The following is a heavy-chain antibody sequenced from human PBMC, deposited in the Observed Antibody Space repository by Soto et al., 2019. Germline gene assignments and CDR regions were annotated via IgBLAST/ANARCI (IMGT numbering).Heavy chain of an antibody. Sequence: QVQLVQSGAEVKKPGSSVKVSCKASGGTFSSYTISWVRQAPGQGLEWMGRIIPILGIANYAQKFQGRVTITADKSTSTAYMELSSLRSEDTAVYYCARDEPYCGGDCPVYLWGRGTLVTVSS. CDR1: GGTFSSYT. J-gene: IGHJ2*01. D-gene: IGHD2-21*02. CDR2: IIPILGIA. CDR3: ARDEPYCGGDCPVYL. V-gene: IGHV1-69*08.